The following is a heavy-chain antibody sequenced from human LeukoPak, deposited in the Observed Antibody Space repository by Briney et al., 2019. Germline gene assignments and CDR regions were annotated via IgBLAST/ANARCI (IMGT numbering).Heavy chain of an antibody. Sequence: PSETLSLTCTVSGGSISSSSYCWGRLRQPPGKGREWIGTIYYSGSTYYNPSLKSRVTISVDTSKNQFSLKLSSVTAADTAVYYCARICSSTSCYADYWGQGTLVTVSS. CDR3: ARICSSTSCYADY. D-gene: IGHD2-2*01. CDR2: IYYSGST. CDR1: GGSISSSSYC. V-gene: IGHV4-39*07. J-gene: IGHJ4*02.